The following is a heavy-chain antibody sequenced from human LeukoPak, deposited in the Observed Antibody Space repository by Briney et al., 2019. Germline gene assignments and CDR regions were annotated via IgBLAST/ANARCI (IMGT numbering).Heavy chain of an antibody. CDR1: GYTFTSYY. CDR3: ARGRYYDSSGYYEYSPYFDY. V-gene: IGHV1-46*01. CDR2: IDPSGGST. D-gene: IGHD3-22*01. Sequence: ASVKVSCKASGYTFTSYYMHWVRQAPGQGLEWMGIIDPSGGSTNYAQKFQGRVTLTRDLSTSTVYMELSSLRSEDTAVYYCARGRYYDSSGYYEYSPYFDYWGQGTLVTVSS. J-gene: IGHJ4*02.